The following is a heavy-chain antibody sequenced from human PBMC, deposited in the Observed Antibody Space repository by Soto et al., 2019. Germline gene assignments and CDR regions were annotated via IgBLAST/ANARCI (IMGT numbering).Heavy chain of an antibody. CDR3: ARDTPMGYCSGGSCYHNFDY. D-gene: IGHD2-15*01. V-gene: IGHV4-59*01. Sequence: SETLSLTCTVSGGSISSYYWSWIRQPPGKGLEWIGYIYYSGSTNYNPSLKSRVTISVDTSKNQFSLKLSSVTAADTAVYYCARDTPMGYCSGGSCYHNFDYWGQGTLVTVSS. J-gene: IGHJ4*02. CDR2: IYYSGST. CDR1: GGSISSYY.